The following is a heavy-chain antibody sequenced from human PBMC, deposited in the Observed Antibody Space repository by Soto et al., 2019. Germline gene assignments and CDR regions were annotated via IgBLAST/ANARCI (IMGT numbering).Heavy chain of an antibody. D-gene: IGHD2-2*01. CDR1: GYTFTSYY. Sequence: QVQLVQSGAEVKKPGASVKVSCKASGYTFTSYYMHWVRQAPGQGLEWMGIINASGGSTSYAQKFRGRVTMTRDTSTSTVEMELSSLRSEDTAVYYCARGDIVVVPAASPDYYMDVWGKGTTVTVSS. V-gene: IGHV1-46*03. CDR3: ARGDIVVVPAASPDYYMDV. J-gene: IGHJ6*03. CDR2: INASGGST.